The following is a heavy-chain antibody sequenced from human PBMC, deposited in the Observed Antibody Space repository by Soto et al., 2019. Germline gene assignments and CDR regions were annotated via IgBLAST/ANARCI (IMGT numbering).Heavy chain of an antibody. CDR2: ISAYNGNT. V-gene: IGHV1-18*01. Sequence: ASVKVSFKASGYTFTSYGISWVRQAPGQGLEWMGWISAYNGNTNYAQKLQGRVTMTTDTSTSTAYMELRSLRSDDTAVYYCVRVRQQLDYDAIDIRGQGTMVTVSS. D-gene: IGHD6-13*01. J-gene: IGHJ3*02. CDR3: VRVRQQLDYDAIDI. CDR1: GYTFTSYG.